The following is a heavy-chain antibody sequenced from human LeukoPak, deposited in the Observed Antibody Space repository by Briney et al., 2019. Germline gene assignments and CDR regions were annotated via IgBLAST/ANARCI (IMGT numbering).Heavy chain of an antibody. Sequence: GGSLRLSCAASGFTFSSYSMNWVRQAPGKGLEWVSYISSSSSTIYYADSVKGRFTISRDNAKNSLYLQMNSLRAEDTAVYYCASITMVRGVIRGFDHWGQGTLVTVSS. D-gene: IGHD3-10*01. V-gene: IGHV3-48*04. CDR3: ASITMVRGVIRGFDH. J-gene: IGHJ4*02. CDR1: GFTFSSYS. CDR2: ISSSSSTI.